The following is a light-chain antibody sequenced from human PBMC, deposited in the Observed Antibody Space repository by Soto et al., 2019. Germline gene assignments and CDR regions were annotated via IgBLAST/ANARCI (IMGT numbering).Light chain of an antibody. V-gene: IGKV3-15*01. CDR3: QQYNNWPPIT. CDR1: QSVRNN. Sequence: EIMMTQSPATLSVSPGERATLSCRASQSVRNNLAWYQQKPGQAPRLLIYYASTRATGIPARFSGSGSGTEFTLTISCLLSEDFALYYCQQYNNWPPITFGQGTRLEIK. CDR2: YAS. J-gene: IGKJ5*01.